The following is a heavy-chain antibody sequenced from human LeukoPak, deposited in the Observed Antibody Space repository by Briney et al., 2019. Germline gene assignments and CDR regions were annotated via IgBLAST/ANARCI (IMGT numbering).Heavy chain of an antibody. CDR2: IHRDGSST. CDR1: GFTFSSYW. CDR3: AGTMVPYGMDV. Sequence: GGSLRLSCAASGFTFSSYWMHWVRQAPGKGLVWVSRIHRDGSSTTYADSVKGRFTISRDNAKNTLYLQTNSLRAEDTAVYYCAGTMVPYGMDVWGQGTTVTVSS. V-gene: IGHV3-74*03. D-gene: IGHD4/OR15-4a*01. J-gene: IGHJ6*02.